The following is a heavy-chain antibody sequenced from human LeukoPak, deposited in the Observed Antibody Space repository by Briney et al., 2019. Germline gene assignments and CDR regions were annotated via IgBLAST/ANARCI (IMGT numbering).Heavy chain of an antibody. J-gene: IGHJ6*02. D-gene: IGHD3-9*01. Sequence: GGSLRLSCAASGFTFSSYAMSWVGPAPGKGLRWVSAISGSGGSTYYADSVKGRFTISRDNFKNTLYLQMNSLRAEETAVYYCAKALYYDILTGPLGMDVWGQGTTVTVSS. V-gene: IGHV3-23*01. CDR2: ISGSGGST. CDR3: AKALYYDILTGPLGMDV. CDR1: GFTFSSYA.